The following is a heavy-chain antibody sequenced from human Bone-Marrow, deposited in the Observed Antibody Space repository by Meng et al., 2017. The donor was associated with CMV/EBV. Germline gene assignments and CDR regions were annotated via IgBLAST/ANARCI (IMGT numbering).Heavy chain of an antibody. D-gene: IGHD6-19*01. CDR2: IKSKTDGGTT. CDR3: AKDQGSGWGDAFDI. V-gene: IGHV3-15*05. CDR1: GFTFSNAW. Sequence: GESLKISCAASGFTFSNAWMSWVRQAPGKGLEWVGRIKSKTDGGTTDYAAPVKGRFTISRDNSKNTLFLQMSSLRAEDTAVYYCAKDQGSGWGDAFDIWGQGTMVTVSS. J-gene: IGHJ3*02.